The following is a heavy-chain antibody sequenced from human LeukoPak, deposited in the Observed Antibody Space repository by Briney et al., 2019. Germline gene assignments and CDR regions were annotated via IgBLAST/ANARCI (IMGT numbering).Heavy chain of an antibody. CDR2: IYYSGST. Sequence: SETLSLTCTVSGGSISSYYWSWIRQPPGKGLEWIGYIYYSGSTNYNPSLKSRVTISVDTSKNQFSLKLSSVTAAATAVYYCARAPMTTVTTVGIDYWGQGTLVTVSS. V-gene: IGHV4-59*01. CDR3: ARAPMTTVTTVGIDY. J-gene: IGHJ4*02. D-gene: IGHD4-17*01. CDR1: GGSISSYY.